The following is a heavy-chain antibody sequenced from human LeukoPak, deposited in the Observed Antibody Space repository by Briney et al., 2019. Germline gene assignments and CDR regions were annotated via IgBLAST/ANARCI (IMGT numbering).Heavy chain of an antibody. J-gene: IGHJ4*02. CDR2: IKSKTDDGTT. CDR1: AFTFSNAW. V-gene: IGHV3-15*01. Sequence: GGSLRLSCAASAFTFSNAWMNWVRQAPGEGLEWVGHIKSKTDDGTTDYAAPVKGRFTISRDDSKNTLYLQMNSLKTEDTAVYYCTARNFDYWGQGTLVTVSS. CDR3: TARNFDY.